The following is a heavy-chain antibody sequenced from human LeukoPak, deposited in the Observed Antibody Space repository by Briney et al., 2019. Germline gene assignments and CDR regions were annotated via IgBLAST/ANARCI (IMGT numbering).Heavy chain of an antibody. CDR2: ISSSGSTV. D-gene: IGHD6-13*01. V-gene: IGHV3-11*04. J-gene: IGHJ4*02. CDR1: GFTFSDYY. CDR3: ARGGIAAAGIDFDY. Sequence: GGSLRLSCAASGFTFSDYYMSWIRQAPGKGLEWVSYISSSGSTVYYADSVKGRFTISRENAKNSLYLQMNSLRAGDTAVYYCARGGIAAAGIDFDYWGQGTLVTVSS.